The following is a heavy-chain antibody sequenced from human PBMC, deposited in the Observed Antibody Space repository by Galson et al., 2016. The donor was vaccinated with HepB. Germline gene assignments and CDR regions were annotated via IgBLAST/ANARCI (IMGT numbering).Heavy chain of an antibody. V-gene: IGHV3-33*06. CDR3: AKDGGDSSGGMDV. D-gene: IGHD2-21*02. Sequence: SLRLSCAASGFTFSSYGMHWVRQAPGKGLEWVAIIWYDGSNEYYADSVKGRFTISRDNSINTPYLQMNGLRAEDTAVYYCAKDGGDSSGGMDVWGQGTTVTVSS. CDR2: IWYDGSNE. CDR1: GFTFSSYG. J-gene: IGHJ6*02.